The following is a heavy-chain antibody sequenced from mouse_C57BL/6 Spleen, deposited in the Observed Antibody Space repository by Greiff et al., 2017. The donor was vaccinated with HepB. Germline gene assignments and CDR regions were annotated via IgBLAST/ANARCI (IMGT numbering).Heavy chain of an antibody. CDR1: GFTFSDYY. CDR3: ARDRGYDYDWYFDV. V-gene: IGHV5-16*01. Sequence: DVKLVESEGGLVQPGSSMKLSCTASGFTFSDYYMAWVRQVPEKGLEWVANINYDGSSTYYLDSLKSRFIISRDNAKNILYLQMSSLKSEDTATYYCARDRGYDYDWYFDVWGTGTTVTVSS. J-gene: IGHJ1*03. CDR2: INYDGSST. D-gene: IGHD2-4*01.